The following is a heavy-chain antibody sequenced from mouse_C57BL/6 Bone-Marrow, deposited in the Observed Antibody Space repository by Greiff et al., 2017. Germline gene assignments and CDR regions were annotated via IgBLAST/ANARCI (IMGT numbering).Heavy chain of an antibody. J-gene: IGHJ2*01. D-gene: IGHD1-1*01. CDR1: GYTFTDYY. CDR3: AREYYGSSWYFDY. CDR2: INPNNGGT. V-gene: IGHV1-26*01. Sequence: EVQLQQSGPELVKPGASVKISCKASGYTFTDYYMNWVKQSHGKSLEWIGDINPNNGGTSYNQKLKGKATLTVDKSSSTAYMGLRSLTSEDSAVYYGAREYYGSSWYFDYWGQGTILTVSS.